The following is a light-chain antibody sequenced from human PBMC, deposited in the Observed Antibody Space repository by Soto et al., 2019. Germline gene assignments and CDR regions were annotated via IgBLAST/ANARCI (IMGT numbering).Light chain of an antibody. V-gene: IGLV2-11*01. CDR1: SSDVGGYNY. CDR3: CSYAGNSLWV. Sequence: QSVLTQPRSVSGSPGQSVTISCTGTSSDVGGYNYVSWYQQHPGKAPKLVIYDVSKRPSGVPDRFSGSKSANTASLTISGLQAEDEADYYCCSYAGNSLWVFGGGTKLPVL. J-gene: IGLJ3*02. CDR2: DVS.